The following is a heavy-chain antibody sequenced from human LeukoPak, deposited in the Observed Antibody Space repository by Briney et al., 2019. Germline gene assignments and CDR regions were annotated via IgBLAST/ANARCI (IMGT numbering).Heavy chain of an antibody. CDR1: GFTFSSYG. CDR2: IWYDGSNK. V-gene: IGHV3-33*01. CDR3: ARVSLWQLGSKVIDY. D-gene: IGHD6-13*01. Sequence: GGSLRLSCAASGFTFSSYGMHWVRQAPGKGLEWVAVIWYDGSNKYYADSVKGRFTISRDNSKNTLYLQMNSLRAEDTAVYYCARVSLWQLGSKVIDYWGQGTLVTVSS. J-gene: IGHJ4*02.